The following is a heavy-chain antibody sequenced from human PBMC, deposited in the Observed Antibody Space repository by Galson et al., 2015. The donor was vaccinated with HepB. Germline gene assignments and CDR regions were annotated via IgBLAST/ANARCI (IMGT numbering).Heavy chain of an antibody. Sequence: SLRLSCAASGFTFSSYNMNWVRQAPGKGLEWVSCITRSSTYIYYAGSVKGRFTISRDDAKNSLYLQMDSLRAEDTAVYYCARDGSEGGYDFDYWGQGTLATVSS. V-gene: IGHV3-21*01. J-gene: IGHJ4*02. CDR3: ARDGSEGGYDFDY. CDR2: ITRSSTYI. D-gene: IGHD5-12*01. CDR1: GFTFSSYN.